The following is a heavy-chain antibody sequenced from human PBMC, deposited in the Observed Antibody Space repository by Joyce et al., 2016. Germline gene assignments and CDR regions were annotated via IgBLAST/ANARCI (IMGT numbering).Heavy chain of an antibody. CDR1: GASITSSY. D-gene: IGHD4/OR15-4a*01. J-gene: IGHJ5*02. CDR2: IYFSATT. CDR3: AVEGEYGDFDH. V-gene: IGHV4-59*01. Sequence: QVQLQESGPRLLKPSETLSLTCSVSGASITSSYWAWIRQSPGKGLEYIGYIYFSATTKYNPSLKSRVSISIDTSKRQFSLRLTSVTAADTAIYYCAVEGEYGDFDHWGQEPWSPSP.